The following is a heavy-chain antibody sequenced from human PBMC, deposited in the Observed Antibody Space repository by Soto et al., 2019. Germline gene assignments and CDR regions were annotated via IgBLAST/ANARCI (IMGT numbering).Heavy chain of an antibody. CDR3: VTQSQPN. CDR2: VIPTFGPA. Sequence: QVQLVQSGAEVKKPGSSVKVSCKATGGTFSNYPITWVRQAPGQGLEWMGGVIPTFGPANYAHNFQGRLTITADKSTSTTYMELTSLRSEDTVVYYCVTQSQPNWGQATLVTVSS. J-gene: IGHJ4*02. CDR1: GGTFSNYP. D-gene: IGHD2-2*01. V-gene: IGHV1-69*14.